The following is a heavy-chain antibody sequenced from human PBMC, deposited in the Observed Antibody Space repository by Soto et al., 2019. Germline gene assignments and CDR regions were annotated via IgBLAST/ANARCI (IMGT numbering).Heavy chain of an antibody. V-gene: IGHV3-53*01. CDR3: ARDRVESGYPEYFQH. D-gene: IGHD3-22*01. Sequence: GGSLRLSCAASGFTFSSYWMYWVRQAPGKGLEWVSVIYSGGSTYYADSVKGRFTISRDNSKNTLYLQMNSLRAEDTAVYYCARDRVESGYPEYFQHWGQGTLVTVSS. J-gene: IGHJ1*01. CDR2: IYSGGST. CDR1: GFTFSSYW.